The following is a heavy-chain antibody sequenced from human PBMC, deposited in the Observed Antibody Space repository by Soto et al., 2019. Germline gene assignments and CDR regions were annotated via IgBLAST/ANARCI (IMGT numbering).Heavy chain of an antibody. CDR3: AITLGGNYFGMDV. Sequence: PSPTLSLTCTACARSISISTHYCASLRQPPGKGLECSGSFYYRESTEYNPSLKSRVTISVDTSKNQFSLNLSSVTAADTGVYYCAITLGGNYFGMDVWGHGTSVTVSS. CDR1: ARSISISTHY. CDR2: FYYREST. D-gene: IGHD3-16*01. J-gene: IGHJ6*01. V-gene: IGHV4-39*01.